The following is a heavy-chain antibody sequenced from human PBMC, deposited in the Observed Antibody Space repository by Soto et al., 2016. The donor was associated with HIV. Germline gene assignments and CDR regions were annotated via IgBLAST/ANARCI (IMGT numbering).Heavy chain of an antibody. CDR2: IGTAGDT. V-gene: IGHV3-13*04. D-gene: IGHD1-26*01. CDR1: GFTFSTYD. Sequence: EVQLVESGGGLVQPGGSLRLSCATSGFTFSTYDMHWVRQATGKGLEWVSGIGTAGDTYYPGSVKGRFTISRENAKNSLYLQMNSLRAGDTAVYYCARADFLGATSYWYFDLWGRGTLVTVSS. CDR3: ARADFLGATSYWYFDL. J-gene: IGHJ2*01.